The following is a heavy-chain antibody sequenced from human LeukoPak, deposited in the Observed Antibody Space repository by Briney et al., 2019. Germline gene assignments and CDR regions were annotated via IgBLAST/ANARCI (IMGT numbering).Heavy chain of an antibody. CDR1: GFTFSDYY. D-gene: IGHD3-3*01. Sequence: GGSLRLSCAASGFTFSDYYMSWIRQAPGKGLEWVSYISSSATTIHYADSVKGRFTISRDNAQNSLYLQMNSLRAEDTAVYYCAKAGHGFGFDYWGQGTLVTVSS. V-gene: IGHV3-11*04. CDR2: ISSSATTI. J-gene: IGHJ4*02. CDR3: AKAGHGFGFDY.